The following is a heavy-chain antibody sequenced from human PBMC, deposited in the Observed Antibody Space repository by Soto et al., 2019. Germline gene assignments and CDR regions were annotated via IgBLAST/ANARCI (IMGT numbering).Heavy chain of an antibody. J-gene: IGHJ3*02. D-gene: IGHD4-17*01. Sequence: ASVKVSCKASGGTFSSYTISWVRQAPGQGLEWMGRIIPILGIANYAQKFQGRVTITADKSTSTAYMELSSLRSEDTAVYYCARLLVAATVTPYDAFDIWGQGTMVTVSS. CDR1: GGTFSSYT. CDR2: IIPILGIA. CDR3: ARLLVAATVTPYDAFDI. V-gene: IGHV1-69*02.